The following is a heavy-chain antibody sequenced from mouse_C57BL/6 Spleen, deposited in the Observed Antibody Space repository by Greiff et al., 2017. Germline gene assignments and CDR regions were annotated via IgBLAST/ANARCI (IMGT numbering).Heavy chain of an antibody. J-gene: IGHJ1*03. CDR1: GFSLTSYG. V-gene: IGHV2-2*01. D-gene: IGHD1-1*01. CDR2: IWSGGST. Sequence: QVQLQQSGPGLVQPSQSLSITCTVSGFSLTSYGVHWVRQSPGKGLEWLGGIWSGGSTDYNAAFISILSISKDNSKSQVFFKMNSLQAYDTAIYYCARNPPGYGSSYGYCDVWGTGTTVTVSS. CDR3: ARNPPGYGSSYGYCDV.